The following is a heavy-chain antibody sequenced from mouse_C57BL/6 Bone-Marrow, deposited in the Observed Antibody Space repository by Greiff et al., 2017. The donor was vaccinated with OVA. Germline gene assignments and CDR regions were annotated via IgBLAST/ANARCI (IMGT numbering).Heavy chain of an antibody. CDR1: GYTFTSYW. V-gene: IGHV1-50*01. J-gene: IGHJ2*01. D-gene: IGHD1-1*01. CDR3: ARCGSLFDY. Sequence: QVQLQQPGAELVKPGASVTLSCKASGYTFTSYWMQWVKQRPGQGLEWIGEIDPSDSYTNYNQKFKGKATLTVDTSSSTAYMQLSSLTSEDSAVYYCARCGSLFDYWGQGTTLTVSS. CDR2: IDPSDSYT.